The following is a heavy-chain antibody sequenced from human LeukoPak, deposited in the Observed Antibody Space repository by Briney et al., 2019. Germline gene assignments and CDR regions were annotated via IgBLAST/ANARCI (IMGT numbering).Heavy chain of an antibody. Sequence: PSQTLSLTCTVSGGSISSGDYYWSWIRQPPGKGLGWIGYIYYSGSTNYNPSLKSRVTISVDTSKNQFSLKLSSVTAADTAVYYCARVRTGDKYYFDYWGQGTLVTVSS. CDR1: GGSISSGDYY. CDR3: ARVRTGDKYYFDY. CDR2: IYYSGST. V-gene: IGHV4-61*08. D-gene: IGHD7-27*01. J-gene: IGHJ4*02.